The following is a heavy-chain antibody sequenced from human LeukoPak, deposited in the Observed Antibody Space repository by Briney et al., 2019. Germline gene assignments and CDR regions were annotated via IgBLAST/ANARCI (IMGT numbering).Heavy chain of an antibody. J-gene: IGHJ4*02. V-gene: IGHV4-39*07. Sequence: SETLSLTCTVSGDSISSSFYYWGWIRQPPGKGLEWIGSIYYGGGTHYNPSLKSRATIFLDTSMNQFSLRLTSVTAADTALYFCARESFEEPGIMDHWGRGTLVSVSS. D-gene: IGHD3-16*01. CDR1: GDSISSSFYY. CDR2: IYYGGGT. CDR3: ARESFEEPGIMDH.